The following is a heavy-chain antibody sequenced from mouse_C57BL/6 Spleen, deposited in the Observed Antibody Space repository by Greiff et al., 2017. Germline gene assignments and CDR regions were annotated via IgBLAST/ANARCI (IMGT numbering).Heavy chain of an antibody. J-gene: IGHJ3*01. V-gene: IGHV1-54*01. CDR2: INPGSGGT. Sequence: VQLKQSGAELVRPGTSVKVSCKASGYAFTNYLIDWVKQRPGQGLEWIGVINPGSGGTNYNEKFKGKATLTADKSSSTAYMQLSSLTSEDSAVYFCASGCYYGSSPFACWGQGTLVTVSA. D-gene: IGHD1-1*01. CDR1: GYAFTNYL. CDR3: ASGCYYGSSPFAC.